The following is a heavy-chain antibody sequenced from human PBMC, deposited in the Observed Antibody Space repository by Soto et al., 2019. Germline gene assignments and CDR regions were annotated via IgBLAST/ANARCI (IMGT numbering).Heavy chain of an antibody. CDR3: ARDGGWYAGLDP. D-gene: IGHD6-19*01. V-gene: IGHV3-53*02. CDR2: IYSGGST. Sequence: EVQLVETGGGLIQPGGSLRLSCAASGLTVSSKYMSWVRQAPGKGLEWVSVIYSGGSTNYADSVKGRFTISRDNSKNTLYLQMNSLRSDDTAVYYCARDGGWYAGLDPWGQGTLVTVSS. J-gene: IGHJ5*02. CDR1: GLTVSSKY.